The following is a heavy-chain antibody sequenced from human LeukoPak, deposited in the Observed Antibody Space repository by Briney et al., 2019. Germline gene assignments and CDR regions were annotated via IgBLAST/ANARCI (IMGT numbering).Heavy chain of an antibody. V-gene: IGHV3-30*02. J-gene: IGHJ4*02. CDR3: AKDPGGTMVRGVRGVYFDY. CDR2: IRYDGSNK. D-gene: IGHD3-10*01. Sequence: GGSLRLSCAASGFTFSSYGMHWVRQAPGKGLEWVAFIRYDGSNKYYADSVKGRFTISRDNSKNTLYLQMNSLRAEDTAVYYCAKDPGGTMVRGVRGVYFDYWGQGTLVTVSS. CDR1: GFTFSSYG.